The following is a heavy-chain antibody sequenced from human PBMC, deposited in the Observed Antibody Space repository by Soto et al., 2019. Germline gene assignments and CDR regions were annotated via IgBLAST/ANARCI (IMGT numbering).Heavy chain of an antibody. Sequence: SETLSLTCSVSGGSVSSGNYYWSWIRQPPGKGLEWIGYIYYSGSTNYNPSLKSRVTISVDTSKNQFSLKLSSVTAADTAVYYCAREKRNWNDRGLYYFDYWGQGTLVTVSS. CDR2: IYYSGST. V-gene: IGHV4-61*01. CDR3: AREKRNWNDRGLYYFDY. J-gene: IGHJ4*02. D-gene: IGHD1-20*01. CDR1: GGSVSSGNYY.